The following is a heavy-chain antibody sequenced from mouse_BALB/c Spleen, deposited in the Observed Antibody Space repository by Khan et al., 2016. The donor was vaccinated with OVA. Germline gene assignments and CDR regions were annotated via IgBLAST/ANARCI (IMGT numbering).Heavy chain of an antibody. CDR3: AREGYGGSYAWFAY. Sequence: EVELVESGGGLVKPGGSLKLSCAASGFTFSTYAMSWVRQTPEKRLEWVASISSGGTTYYPDILKGRFTISRDNARNILYRQMSKLRSEDTAKYYCAREGYGGSYAWFAYGGQGTLVTVSA. CDR2: ISSGGTT. D-gene: IGHD1-1*01. V-gene: IGHV5-6-5*01. CDR1: GFTFSTYA. J-gene: IGHJ3*01.